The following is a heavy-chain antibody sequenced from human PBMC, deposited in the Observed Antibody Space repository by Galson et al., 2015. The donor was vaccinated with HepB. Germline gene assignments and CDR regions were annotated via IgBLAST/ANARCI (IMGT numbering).Heavy chain of an antibody. CDR3: ARDGPGGRWPQVRNWFDP. Sequence: SVKVSCKVSGYTLTELSMHWVRQAPGKGLEWMGGFDPEDGETIYAQKFQGRVTMTEDTSTDTAYMELSSLRSEDTAVYYCARDGPGGRWPQVRNWFDPWGQGTLVTVSS. D-gene: IGHD5-24*01. CDR1: GYTLTELS. V-gene: IGHV1-24*01. J-gene: IGHJ5*02. CDR2: FDPEDGET.